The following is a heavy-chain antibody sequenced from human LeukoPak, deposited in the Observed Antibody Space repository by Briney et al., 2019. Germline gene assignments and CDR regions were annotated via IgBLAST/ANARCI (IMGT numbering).Heavy chain of an antibody. CDR2: INPSGGGT. Sequence: ASVKVSCKAFGYTFTSHYMHWVRQAPGQGLEWMGVINPSGGGTSYAQKFQGRITMTGDTSTTTLSLELSSVGSEDTAIYYCARGAFSGTYGHIDFWGQGTLVTVSS. CDR3: ARGAFSGTYGHIDF. V-gene: IGHV1-46*01. CDR1: GYTFTSHY. D-gene: IGHD1-26*01. J-gene: IGHJ4*02.